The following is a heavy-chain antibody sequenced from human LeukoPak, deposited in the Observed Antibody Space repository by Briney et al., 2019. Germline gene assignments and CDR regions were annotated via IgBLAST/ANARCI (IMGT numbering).Heavy chain of an antibody. CDR1: GGSISSGGYS. CDR3: AREAYYGSGSYYNQYYYYYMDV. J-gene: IGHJ6*03. Sequence: SETLSLTCAVSGGSISSGGYSWSWIRQPAGKGLEWIGRIYTSGSTNYNPSLKSRVTMSVDTSKNQFSLKLSSVTAADTAVYYCAREAYYGSGSYYNQYYYYYMDVWGKGTTVTISS. D-gene: IGHD3-10*01. V-gene: IGHV4-61*02. CDR2: IYTSGST.